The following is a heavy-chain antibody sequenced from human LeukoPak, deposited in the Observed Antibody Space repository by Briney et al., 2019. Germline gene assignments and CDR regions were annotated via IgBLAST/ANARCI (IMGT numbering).Heavy chain of an antibody. J-gene: IGHJ1*01. D-gene: IGHD6-19*01. Sequence: TSETLSLTCAVYGGPFSGYYWSWIRQPPGKGLEWIGEINHSGSTNYNPSLKSRVTISVDTSKNQFSLKLSSVTAADTAVYYCARMTVAVAGYYFQHWGQGTLVTVSS. V-gene: IGHV4-34*01. CDR1: GGPFSGYY. CDR3: ARMTVAVAGYYFQH. CDR2: INHSGST.